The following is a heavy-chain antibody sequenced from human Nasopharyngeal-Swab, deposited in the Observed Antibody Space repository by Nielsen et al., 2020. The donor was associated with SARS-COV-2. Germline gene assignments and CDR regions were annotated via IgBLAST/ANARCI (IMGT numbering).Heavy chain of an antibody. CDR1: GLTVSSTY. J-gene: IGHJ5*02. Sequence: GGSLRLSCAVSGLTVSSTYMSWVRQAPGKGLEWVSVTEIGGTTHYADSVKGRFSISRDSSTNTLYLQMNNVRAEDTALYYCARDVAGADSAWGQGTLVTVSS. D-gene: IGHD2-21*01. V-gene: IGHV3-53*01. CDR2: TEIGGTT. CDR3: ARDVAGADSA.